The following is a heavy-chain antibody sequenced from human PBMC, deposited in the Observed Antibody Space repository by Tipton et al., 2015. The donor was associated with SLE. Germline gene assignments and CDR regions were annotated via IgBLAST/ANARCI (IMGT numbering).Heavy chain of an antibody. CDR1: GGSMIAYY. CDR3: ARVSYCDGDCYSGAFDI. V-gene: IGHV4-4*07. J-gene: IGHJ3*02. CDR2: ISPSGST. Sequence: TLSLTCTVSGGSMIAYYWTWVRQPAGKGLEWIGHISPSGSTPYHPSLRSRATISVDTSKNQFSLRLNSVTAADTAVYYCARVSYCDGDCYSGAFDIWGLGIMVTVSS. D-gene: IGHD2-21*01.